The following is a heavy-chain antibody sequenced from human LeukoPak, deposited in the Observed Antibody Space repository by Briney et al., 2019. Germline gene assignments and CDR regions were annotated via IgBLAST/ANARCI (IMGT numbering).Heavy chain of an antibody. Sequence: ASVKVSCKASGYTFTNYAMHWVRLAPGQRLQWMGWISLVNGNTKYSQEFQGRVTITRDTSASTAYMELSSLRSDDMAVYYCARGRGTTGSNRDFYYYYYMDIWGNGTTVTVSS. D-gene: IGHD1-1*01. CDR1: GYTFTNYA. V-gene: IGHV1-3*03. CDR3: ARGRGTTGSNRDFYYYYYMDI. J-gene: IGHJ6*03. CDR2: ISLVNGNT.